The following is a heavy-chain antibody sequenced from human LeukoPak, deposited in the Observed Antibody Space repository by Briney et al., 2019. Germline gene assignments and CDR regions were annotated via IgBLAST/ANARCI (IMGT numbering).Heavy chain of an antibody. CDR3: ARQECSGGSCQFDY. Sequence: PSETLSLTCTVSGGSISSSSYYWGWIRQPPGKGLKWIGSIYYSGSTYYNPSLKSRVTISVDTSKNQFSLKLSSVTAADTAVYYCARQECSGGSCQFDYWGQGTLVTVSS. CDR1: GGSISSSSYY. V-gene: IGHV4-39*01. CDR2: IYYSGST. J-gene: IGHJ4*02. D-gene: IGHD2-15*01.